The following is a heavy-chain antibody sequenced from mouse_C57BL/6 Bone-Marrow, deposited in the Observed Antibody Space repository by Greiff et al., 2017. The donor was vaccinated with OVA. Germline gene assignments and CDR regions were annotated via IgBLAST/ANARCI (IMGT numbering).Heavy chain of an antibody. CDR1: GFNIKDDY. V-gene: IGHV14-4*01. J-gene: IGHJ2*01. Sequence: EVKVVESGAELVRPGASVKLSCTASGFNIKDDYMHWVKQRPEQGLEWIGWIDPENGDTEYASKFQGKATITADTSSNTAYLQLSSLTSEDTAVYYCTTWLLPYYFDYWGQGTTLTVSS. CDR2: IDPENGDT. D-gene: IGHD2-3*01. CDR3: TTWLLPYYFDY.